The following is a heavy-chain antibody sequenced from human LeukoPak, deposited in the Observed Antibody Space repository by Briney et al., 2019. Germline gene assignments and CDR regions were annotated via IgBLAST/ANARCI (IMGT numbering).Heavy chain of an antibody. CDR3: ARDNRFSGSYSNADAFDI. D-gene: IGHD1-26*01. Sequence: SVKVSCKASGGTFSSYAISWVRQAPGQGLEWMGRIIPILGIANYAQKFQGRVTITADKSTSTAYMELSSLRSEDAAVYYCARDNRFSGSYSNADAFDIWGQGTMVTVSS. CDR1: GGTFSSYA. J-gene: IGHJ3*02. CDR2: IIPILGIA. V-gene: IGHV1-69*04.